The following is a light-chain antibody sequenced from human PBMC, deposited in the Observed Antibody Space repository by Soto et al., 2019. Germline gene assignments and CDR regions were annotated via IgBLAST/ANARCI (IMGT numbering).Light chain of an antibody. J-gene: IGKJ4*01. V-gene: IGKV3-15*01. CDR3: QQYNNWLALT. Sequence: EIVMTPSPATLSVSPGERATLSCRASQSIANRLARYQQKPGQAPRLLIYGASTRATGVPARFSGSGSGTEFTLTISSLQSEDFAGYYCQQYNNWLALTFGGGTKVDIK. CDR2: GAS. CDR1: QSIANR.